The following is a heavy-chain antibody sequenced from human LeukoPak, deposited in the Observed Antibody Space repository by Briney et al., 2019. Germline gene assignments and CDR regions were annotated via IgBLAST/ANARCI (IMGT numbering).Heavy chain of an antibody. CDR3: ARGGTTVTTSALRGRHYYGMDV. Sequence: SETLSLTCTVSGASTSSDYWSWIRQTPGKGLEWIAYIHYTGSTNYNPSLKSRVTISVDTSKNQFSLKVTSVTAADTAVYYCARGGTTVTTSALRGRHYYGMDVWGQGTTVTVSS. J-gene: IGHJ6*02. CDR2: IHYTGST. CDR1: GASTSSDY. V-gene: IGHV4-59*12. D-gene: IGHD4-17*01.